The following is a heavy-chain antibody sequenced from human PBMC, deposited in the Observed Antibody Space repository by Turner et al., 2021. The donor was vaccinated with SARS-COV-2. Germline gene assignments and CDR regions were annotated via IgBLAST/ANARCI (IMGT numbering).Heavy chain of an antibody. CDR1: GFTVSSNY. J-gene: IGHJ3*02. Sequence: EVQLVESGGGLIQPGGSLRLSCAASGFTVSSNYMSWVRQAPGKGLEWVSVIYSDGSTYYADSVKGRFTISRDNSKNTLYLQMNSLRAEDTAVYYCARGHSSGWHQSGAFDIWGQGTMVTVSS. D-gene: IGHD6-19*01. CDR2: IYSDGST. CDR3: ARGHSSGWHQSGAFDI. V-gene: IGHV3-53*01.